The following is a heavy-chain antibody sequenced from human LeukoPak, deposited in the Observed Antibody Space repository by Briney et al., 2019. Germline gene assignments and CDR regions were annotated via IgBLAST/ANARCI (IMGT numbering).Heavy chain of an antibody. D-gene: IGHD3-3*01. V-gene: IGHV3-21*01. CDR3: ARGPTIFGVVTPFDY. Sequence: GGSLRLSCAASGFTFSSYSMNWVRQAPGKGLEWVSSISSSSSSYIYYADSVKGRFTISRDNAKNSLYLQMNSLRAEDTAVYYCARGPTIFGVVTPFDYWAREPWSPSPQ. CDR2: ISSSSSSYI. J-gene: IGHJ4*02. CDR1: GFTFSSYS.